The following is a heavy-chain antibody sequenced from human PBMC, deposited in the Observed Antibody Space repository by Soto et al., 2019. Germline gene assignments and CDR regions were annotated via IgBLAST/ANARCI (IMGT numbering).Heavy chain of an antibody. Sequence: QVHLQESGPGLVKPSQTLSLICTVSGGSISSGTYYWSWVRQPPGKGLEWIAYIYYTGSTYYNPSRKSRVTIXXDXSXXQFSLNLNSVTAADTAVYYCARYCSGGSCYAGFDPWGQGTLVTVSS. J-gene: IGHJ5*02. CDR2: IYYTGST. CDR3: ARYCSGGSCYAGFDP. CDR1: GGSISSGTYY. V-gene: IGHV4-30-4*01. D-gene: IGHD2-15*01.